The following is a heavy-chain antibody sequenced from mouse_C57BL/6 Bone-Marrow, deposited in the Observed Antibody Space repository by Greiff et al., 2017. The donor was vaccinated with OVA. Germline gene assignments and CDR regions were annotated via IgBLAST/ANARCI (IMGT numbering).Heavy chain of an antibody. CDR1: GFTFSSYA. V-gene: IGHV5-4*01. J-gene: IGHJ3*01. CDR3: ARDEAMIPAWFAY. Sequence: EVHLVESGGGLVKPGGSLKLSCAASGFTFSSYAMSWVRQTPEKRLEWVATISDGGSYTYYPDNVKGRFTISRDNAKNNLYLQMSHLKSEDTAMYYCARDEAMIPAWFAYWGQGTLVTVSA. CDR2: ISDGGSYT. D-gene: IGHD2-4*01.